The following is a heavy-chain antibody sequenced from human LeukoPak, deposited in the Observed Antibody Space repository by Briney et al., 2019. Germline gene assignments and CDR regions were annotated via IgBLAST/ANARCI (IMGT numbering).Heavy chain of an antibody. CDR2: IKPDGSEK. Sequence: GGSLSPSCAASGFTFSTYWMSWVRQAPGKGLEWVANIKPDGSEKDYVDSLKGRFTISRDNDKKSLYLQMDSLRAEDTAVYYCARGHSGSYRGTEAFDIWCKGIKVTVSS. J-gene: IGHJ3*02. V-gene: IGHV3-7*02. D-gene: IGHD1-26*01. CDR3: ARGHSGSYRGTEAFDI. CDR1: GFTFSTYW.